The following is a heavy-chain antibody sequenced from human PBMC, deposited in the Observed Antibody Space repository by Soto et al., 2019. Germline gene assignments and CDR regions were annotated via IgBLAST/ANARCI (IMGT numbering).Heavy chain of an antibody. CDR1: GGSMRNYF. D-gene: IGHD6-13*01. V-gene: IGHV4-59*01. J-gene: IGHJ4*02. CDR3: AAGEASSRNLAPYYLDF. Sequence: SETLFLTCTVSGGSMRNYFWTWIRQPPGKGLEWIGYIHYSGTTSFFPSYNPSLRSRVTISEDTSKNQFSLKLLSVTTADTAVYFCAAGEASSRNLAPYYLDFWGQGTLVTVSS. CDR2: IHYSGTT.